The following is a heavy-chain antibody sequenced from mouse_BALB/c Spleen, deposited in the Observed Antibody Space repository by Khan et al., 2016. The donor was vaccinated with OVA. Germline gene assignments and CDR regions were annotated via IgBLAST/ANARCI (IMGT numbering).Heavy chain of an antibody. V-gene: IGHV1-63*02. J-gene: IGHJ2*01. CDR3: ARRGAARARWDYLDY. D-gene: IGHD3-1*01. CDR2: IYPGGGYT. CDR1: GYTFTNYW. Sequence: QVQLQQSGAELVRPGTSVKMSCKAAGYTFTNYWIGWVKQRPGHGLEWIGDIYPGGGYTNYNEKFKGKATLTADTSSSTAYMQLSSLTAGDSVNDYGARRGAARARWDYLDYWGQGTTLTVSS.